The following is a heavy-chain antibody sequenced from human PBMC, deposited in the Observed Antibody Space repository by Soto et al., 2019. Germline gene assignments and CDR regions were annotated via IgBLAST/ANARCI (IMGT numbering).Heavy chain of an antibody. D-gene: IGHD3-10*01. Sequence: SPTLSLTCPVSGGSIGGVGYSWSWIRQPPGGGLEWIGYISPSAKFVKSASLKTRLTMSLDMSKNQFFLTLNSMTAADTAVYYWAIAQFYSGSGKYNKRMFDARGQGIQVT. J-gene: IGHJ5*02. CDR1: GGSIGGVGYS. V-gene: IGHV4-30-2*01. CDR3: AIAQFYSGSGKYNKRMFDA. CDR2: ISPSAKF.